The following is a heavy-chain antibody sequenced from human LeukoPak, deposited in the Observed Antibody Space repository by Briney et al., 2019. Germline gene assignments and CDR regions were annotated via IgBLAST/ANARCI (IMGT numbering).Heavy chain of an antibody. D-gene: IGHD1-1*01. CDR1: GFTFSNAW. J-gene: IGHJ4*02. V-gene: IGHV3-15*01. Sequence: GGSLRLSCAASGFTFSNAWMSWVRQAPGKGLEWVGRIKKKTDGETTDYAAPVKGRFTISRDDSKNTLYLEMNSLKGDDTAVYYCAAGTGTSDFDYWGQGTLVTVSS. CDR3: AAGTGTSDFDY. CDR2: IKKKTDGETT.